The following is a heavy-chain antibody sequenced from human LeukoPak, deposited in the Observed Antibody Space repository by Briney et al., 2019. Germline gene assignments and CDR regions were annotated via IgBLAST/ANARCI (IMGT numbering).Heavy chain of an antibody. CDR1: GFTFSSYA. D-gene: IGHD4-17*01. CDR2: ISYDGSNK. J-gene: IGHJ3*02. V-gene: IGHV3-30*04. Sequence: GGSLRLSCAASGFTFSSYAMHWVRQAPGKGVEGGAVISYDGSNKYYADSVKGRFTISRDNSKNTLYLQMNSLRAEDTAVYYCARDRAYGDYRDAFDIWGQGTMVTVSS. CDR3: ARDRAYGDYRDAFDI.